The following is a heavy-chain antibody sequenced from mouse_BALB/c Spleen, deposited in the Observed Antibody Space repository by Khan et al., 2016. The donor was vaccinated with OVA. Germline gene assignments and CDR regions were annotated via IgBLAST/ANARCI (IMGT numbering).Heavy chain of an antibody. CDR3: ARWFDGYSSLYAMDY. D-gene: IGHD2-3*01. CDR1: GFSLTTYG. V-gene: IGHV2-6*02. CDR2: IWSDGST. Sequence: VELVESGPGLVAPSQSLSITCTVSGFSLTTYGVHWVRQPPGKGLEWLVVIWSDGSTNYNSVLKSRLSISKDKSKSQVFLKMNSLQTDDTAMYYCARWFDGYSSLYAMDYWGQGTSVTVSS. J-gene: IGHJ4*01.